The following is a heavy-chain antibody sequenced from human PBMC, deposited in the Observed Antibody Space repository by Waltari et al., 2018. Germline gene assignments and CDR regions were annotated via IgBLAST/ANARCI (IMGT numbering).Heavy chain of an antibody. V-gene: IGHV4-34*01. D-gene: IGHD1-1*01. CDR3: ARGLESYNWFDP. Sequence: VRLERWGAGEFRSSEIVSFNCAVYGGCFRGYRWNWIRQSTGTGLEWIGEIDQNGRTKYNPSLESRTIISLDTYNNQFSLTLSAVTAAYSSLDYCARGLESYNWFDPWGQGTLVTVSS. J-gene: IGHJ5*02. CDR1: GGCFRGYR. CDR2: IDQNGRT.